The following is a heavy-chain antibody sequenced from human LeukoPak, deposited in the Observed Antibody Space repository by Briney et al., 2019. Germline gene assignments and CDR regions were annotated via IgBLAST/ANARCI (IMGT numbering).Heavy chain of an antibody. V-gene: IGHV3-30-3*01. CDR3: ARTRGDYYDSSGFLG. Sequence: PGGSLRLSCAASGFTFSSYAMHWVRQAPGKGLEWVAVISYDGSNKYYADSVKGRFTISRDNSKNTLYLQMNSLRAEDTAVYYCARTRGDYYDSSGFLGWGQGTLVTVSS. J-gene: IGHJ4*02. D-gene: IGHD3-22*01. CDR1: GFTFSSYA. CDR2: ISYDGSNK.